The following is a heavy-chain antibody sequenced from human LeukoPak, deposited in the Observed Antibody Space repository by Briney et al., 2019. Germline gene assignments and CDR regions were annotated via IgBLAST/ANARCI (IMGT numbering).Heavy chain of an antibody. CDR3: VRHAASGGSGVDH. V-gene: IGHV3-73*01. J-gene: IGHJ4*02. D-gene: IGHD3-10*01. CDR2: IRSKTNNYAT. Sequence: HAGGSLRLSCAASGFTFSGSAMHWVRQASGKGLEWVGRIRSKTNNYATAYAASVKDRFTISRDDSTNTAYLQMNSLKTEDTAVYYCVRHAASGGSGVDHWGQGTLVTVSS. CDR1: GFTFSGSA.